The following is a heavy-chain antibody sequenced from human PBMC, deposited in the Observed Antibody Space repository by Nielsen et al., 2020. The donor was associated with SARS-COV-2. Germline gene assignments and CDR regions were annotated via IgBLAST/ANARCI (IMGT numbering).Heavy chain of an antibody. V-gene: IGHV3-23*01. CDR2: ISGSGGST. J-gene: IGHJ6*02. CDR3: ARGAIVVVPDMDV. Sequence: GGSLRLSCGASGFTFSIYAMIWVRQAPGQVLEWVSGISGSGGSTYYADSVKGRFTISRDNSKNTLYLQMNSLRAEDAAIYYCARGAIVVVPDMDVWGPGTTVTVSS. D-gene: IGHD2-2*01. CDR1: GFTFSIYA.